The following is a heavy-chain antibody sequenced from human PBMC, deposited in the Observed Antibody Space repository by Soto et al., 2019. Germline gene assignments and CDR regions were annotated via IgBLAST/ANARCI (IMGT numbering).Heavy chain of an antibody. CDR2: ISAYNGNT. Sequence: ASVKVSCKASGYTFTSYGISWVRQAPGQGLEWMGWISAYNGNTNYAQKLQGRVTMTTDTSTSTAYMELRSLRSDDTAVYYCARDLGYYDSSGYPPAYYGMDVWGQGTTVTVSS. V-gene: IGHV1-18*01. J-gene: IGHJ6*02. D-gene: IGHD3-22*01. CDR3: ARDLGYYDSSGYPPAYYGMDV. CDR1: GYTFTSYG.